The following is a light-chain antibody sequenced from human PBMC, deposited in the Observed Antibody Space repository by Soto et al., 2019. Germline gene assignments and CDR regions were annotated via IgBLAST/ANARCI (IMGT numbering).Light chain of an antibody. CDR3: QQYKSYSWA. CDR1: QSISSW. J-gene: IGKJ1*01. Sequence: DIERTQNPCTPSAWVGDRVTITCRASQSISSWLAWYQQKPGKAPKLLIYDASSLESGVPSRFRGRGSETAFTLSTAGLQSHQIATYDCQQYKSYSWAFGQGTKVDIK. V-gene: IGKV1-5*01. CDR2: DAS.